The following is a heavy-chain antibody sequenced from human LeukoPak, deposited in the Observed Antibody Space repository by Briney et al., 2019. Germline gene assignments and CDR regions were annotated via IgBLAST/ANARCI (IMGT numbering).Heavy chain of an antibody. CDR1: GGSISSGDYY. Sequence: PSETLSLTCTVSGGSISSGDYYWSWIRQPPGKGLERIGYIYYSGSTYYNPSLKSRVTISVDTSKNQFSLKLSSLTAADTAVYYCAITEDYYGSGSHFDYWGQGTLVTVSS. CDR3: AITEDYYGSGSHFDY. CDR2: IYYSGST. V-gene: IGHV4-30-4*08. D-gene: IGHD3-10*01. J-gene: IGHJ4*02.